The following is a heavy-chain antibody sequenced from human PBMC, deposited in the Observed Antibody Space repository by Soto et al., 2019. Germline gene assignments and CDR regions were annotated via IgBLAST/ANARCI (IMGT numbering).Heavy chain of an antibody. V-gene: IGHV1-3*05. Sequence: QVQLVQSGAEEKKPGASVKVSCKASGYTFTSYAMHWVRQAPGQRLEWMGWINAGNGNTKYSQKFQGRVTITRDTAASTACMEMSSLRSEDTAVYYCARGVGIQRYGMDVWGQGTTVTVSS. CDR1: GYTFTSYA. J-gene: IGHJ6*02. D-gene: IGHD5-18*01. CDR3: ARGVGIQRYGMDV. CDR2: INAGNGNT.